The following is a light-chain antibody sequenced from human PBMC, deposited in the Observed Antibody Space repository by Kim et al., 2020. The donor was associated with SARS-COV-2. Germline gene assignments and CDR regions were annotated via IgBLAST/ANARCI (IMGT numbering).Light chain of an antibody. CDR2: VAS. CDR3: QQSYSSVR. J-gene: IGKJ4*02. CDR1: QSIANY. V-gene: IGKV1-39*01. Sequence: DIEMTQSPSSLSASIGDRVTISCRASQSIANYLNWYQQKPGQAPKLLIYVASNLQSGVPSRFSGSGFGTDFTLTISNLQPEDFATYDCQQSYSSVRFGGGNKVDIK.